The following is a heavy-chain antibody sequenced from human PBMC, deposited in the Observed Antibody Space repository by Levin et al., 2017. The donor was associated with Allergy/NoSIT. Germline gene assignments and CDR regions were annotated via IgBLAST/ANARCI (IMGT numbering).Heavy chain of an antibody. CDR1: GFTFDDYA. J-gene: IGHJ4*02. V-gene: IGHV3-9*01. CDR3: AKFAGQQGDY. D-gene: IGHD6-13*01. Sequence: GGSLRLSCAASGFTFDDYAMHWVRQAPGKGLEWVSGISWNSGSIGYADSVKGRFTISRDNAKNSLYLQMNSLRAEDTALYYCAKFAGQQGDYWGQGTLVTVSS. CDR2: ISWNSGSI.